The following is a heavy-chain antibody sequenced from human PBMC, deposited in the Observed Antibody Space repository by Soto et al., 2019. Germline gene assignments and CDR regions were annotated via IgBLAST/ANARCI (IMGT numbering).Heavy chain of an antibody. V-gene: IGHV3-21*01. CDR1: GFTFSNYS. J-gene: IGHJ5*01. CDR3: ARGLSSGWFDY. D-gene: IGHD6-19*01. Sequence: EVQLVESGGGLVKPGGSLRVSCAASGFTFSNYSMNWVRQAPGKGLEWVSSISSTSKYIYYPDSVKGRFTISRDNSKKSLYLQMNSLRAEDTAVYYCARGLSSGWFDYWGQGTLVTVSA. CDR2: ISSTSKYI.